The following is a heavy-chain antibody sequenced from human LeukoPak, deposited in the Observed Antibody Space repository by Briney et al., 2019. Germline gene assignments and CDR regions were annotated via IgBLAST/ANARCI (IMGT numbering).Heavy chain of an antibody. CDR3: ARDPRDCSGGSCYWVLGGWFDP. D-gene: IGHD2-15*01. J-gene: IGHJ5*02. Sequence: ASVKVSCKASGYTFTGYYMHWVRQAPGQGLEWMGRINPNSGGTNYAQKFQGRVTMTRDTSISTAYMELSRLRSDDTAVYCCARDPRDCSGGSCYWVLGGWFDPWGQGTLVTVPS. CDR2: INPNSGGT. V-gene: IGHV1-2*06. CDR1: GYTFTGYY.